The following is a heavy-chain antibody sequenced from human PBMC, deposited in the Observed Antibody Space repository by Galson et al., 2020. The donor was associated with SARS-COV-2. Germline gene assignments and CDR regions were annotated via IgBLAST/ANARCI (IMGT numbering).Heavy chain of an antibody. CDR1: GTSISSGSYS. D-gene: IGHD4-17*01. V-gene: IGHV4-30-2*01. Sequence: SETLSLTCAVSGTSISSGSYSWNWIRQPPGKGLEWIGYISHSGGTYYNPSLKSRVTITGDRSKNQFSLRLSSVTAADTAVYYCARLHYGEYAPEAFDIWGPGTRVTVAS. CDR2: ISHSGGT. J-gene: IGHJ3*02. CDR3: ARLHYGEYAPEAFDI.